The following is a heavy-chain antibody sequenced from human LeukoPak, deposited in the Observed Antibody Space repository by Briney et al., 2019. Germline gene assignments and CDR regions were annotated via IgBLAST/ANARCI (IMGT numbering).Heavy chain of an antibody. Sequence: SQTLSLTCAISGDSVSSNSAAWNWIRQSPSRGLEWLGRTYYRSKWYNDYAVSVKSRITINPDTPKNQFSLQLNSVTPEDTAVYYCARDPGPHYDYIWGSYRYPAHFDYWGQGTLVTVSS. CDR1: GDSVSSNSAA. D-gene: IGHD3-16*02. V-gene: IGHV6-1*01. CDR2: TYYRSKWYN. CDR3: ARDPGPHYDYIWGSYRYPAHFDY. J-gene: IGHJ4*02.